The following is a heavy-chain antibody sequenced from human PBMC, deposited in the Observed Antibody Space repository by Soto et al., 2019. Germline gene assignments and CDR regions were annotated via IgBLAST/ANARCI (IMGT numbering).Heavy chain of an antibody. J-gene: IGHJ6*02. V-gene: IGHV1-3*01. Sequence: ASVKVSCKASGYTFTSYAMHWVRQAPGQRLEWMGWINAGNGNTKYSQKFQGRVTITRDTSASTAYMELSSLRSEDTAVYYCGVVYCSGGSCYSNYYYYGMDVWGQGTTVTVSS. CDR3: GVVYCSGGSCYSNYYYYGMDV. CDR2: INAGNGNT. D-gene: IGHD2-15*01. CDR1: GYTFTSYA.